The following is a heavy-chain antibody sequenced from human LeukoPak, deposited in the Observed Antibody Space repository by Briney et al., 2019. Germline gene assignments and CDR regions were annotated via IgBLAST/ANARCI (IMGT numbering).Heavy chain of an antibody. Sequence: SETLSLTCTVSGGSITNYYWSWIRQPPGKGLELIGYIYYSGSTYYNPSLKSRVTISVDTSKNQFSLKLSSVTAADTAVYYCARVYYDFWSGYQEGWFDPWGQGTLVTVSS. CDR3: ARVYYDFWSGYQEGWFDP. D-gene: IGHD3-3*01. J-gene: IGHJ5*02. CDR1: GGSITNYY. V-gene: IGHV4-59*08. CDR2: IYYSGST.